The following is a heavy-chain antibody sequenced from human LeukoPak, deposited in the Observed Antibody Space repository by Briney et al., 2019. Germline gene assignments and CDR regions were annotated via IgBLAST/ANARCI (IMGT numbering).Heavy chain of an antibody. CDR3: ARDPIGSRWPYYFDY. D-gene: IGHD6-13*01. CDR2: INAGNGNT. J-gene: IGHJ4*02. V-gene: IGHV1-3*01. CDR1: GYTFTTYA. Sequence: ASVKVSCKASGYTFTTYAMHWVRQAPGQRLEWMGWINAGNGNTKYSQKFQARVTITRDTSASTAYMEMRSLGSEDTAVYYCARDPIGSRWPYYFDYWGQGTLVTVAS.